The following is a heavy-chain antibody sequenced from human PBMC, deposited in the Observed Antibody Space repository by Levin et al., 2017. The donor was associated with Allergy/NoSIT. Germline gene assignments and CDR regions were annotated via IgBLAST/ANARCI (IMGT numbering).Heavy chain of an antibody. J-gene: IGHJ4*02. V-gene: IGHV4-59*08. CDR3: ARLQLWLLSGTFFFDY. CDR2: IYYSGST. CDR1: GGSISSYY. D-gene: IGHD5-18*01. Sequence: SETLSLTCTVSGGSISSYYWSWIRQPPGKGLEWIGYIYYSGSTNYNPSLKSRVTISVDTSKNQFSLKLSSVTAADTAVYYCARLQLWLLSGTFFFDYWGQGTLVTVSS.